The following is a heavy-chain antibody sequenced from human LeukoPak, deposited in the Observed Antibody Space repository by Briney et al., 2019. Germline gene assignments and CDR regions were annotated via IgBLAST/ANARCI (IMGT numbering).Heavy chain of an antibody. D-gene: IGHD3-10*01. V-gene: IGHV2-5*01. J-gene: IGHJ6*03. CDR1: GFSLSTSGVG. Sequence: GPTLLKATQTLTLTSTFSGFSLSTSGVGVRGSRQPPGKALEGLALIYWNDDKRYSPSLKSRLTITKDTSKNQWVLTMTNVDPVDTATYYCAHIRRITRGVDMDVRGKGATVTVSS. CDR3: AHIRRITRGVDMDV. CDR2: IYWNDDK.